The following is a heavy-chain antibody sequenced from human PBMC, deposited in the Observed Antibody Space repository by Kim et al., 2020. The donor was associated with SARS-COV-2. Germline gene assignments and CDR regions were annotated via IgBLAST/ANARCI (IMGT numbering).Heavy chain of an antibody. V-gene: IGHV4-34*01. Sequence: SETLSLTCAVYGGSFSGYYWSWIRQPPGKGLEWIGEINHSGSTNYNPSLKSRVTISVDTSKNQFSLKLSSVTAADTAVYYCARGGYYDYVWGSYRHRLNWVDPWGQGTLVTVSS. D-gene: IGHD3-16*02. J-gene: IGHJ5*02. CDR3: ARGGYYDYVWGSYRHRLNWVDP. CDR1: GGSFSGYY. CDR2: INHSGST.